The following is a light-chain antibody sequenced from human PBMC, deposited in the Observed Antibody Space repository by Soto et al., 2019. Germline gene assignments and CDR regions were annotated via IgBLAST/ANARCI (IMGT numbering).Light chain of an antibody. CDR3: AAWDDSLNGWV. Sequence: QTVVTQPPSVSEAPRQRVTISCSGSSSNIGNNAGNWYQQLPGKAPKLLIYYDDLLPSGVSDRFSGSKSGTSASLAISGLQSEDEADYYCAAWDDSLNGWVFGGGTKLTVL. CDR2: YDD. CDR1: SSNIGNNA. J-gene: IGLJ3*02. V-gene: IGLV1-36*01.